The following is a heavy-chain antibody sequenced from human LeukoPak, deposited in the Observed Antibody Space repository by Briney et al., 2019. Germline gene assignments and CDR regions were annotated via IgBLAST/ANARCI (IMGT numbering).Heavy chain of an antibody. CDR2: IYSDGVT. CDR1: GFIVKSYG. Sequence: GGSLRLSCAASGFIVKSYGMSWVRQAPGKGLAWVSLIYSDGVTQYADSVKGRFTISRDNSKNTLYLQMNSLRDEDTAVYFCARDRAEGKTWVEFDPWGQGTLVTVSS. J-gene: IGHJ5*02. CDR3: ARDRAEGKTWVEFDP. V-gene: IGHV3-66*02.